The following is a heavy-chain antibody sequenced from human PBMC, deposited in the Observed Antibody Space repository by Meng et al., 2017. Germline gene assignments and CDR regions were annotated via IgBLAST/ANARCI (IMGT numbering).Heavy chain of an antibody. CDR1: GFTFSSYA. V-gene: IGHV3-23*01. Sequence: GESLTISCAASGFTFSSYAMSWVRQAPGKGLEWVSAISGSGGSTYYADSVKGRFTISRDNSKNTLYLQMNSLRAEDTAVYYCAKPVMITFGVNAFDIWGQGTMVTVSS. CDR2: ISGSGGST. D-gene: IGHD3-16*01. J-gene: IGHJ3*02. CDR3: AKPVMITFGVNAFDI.